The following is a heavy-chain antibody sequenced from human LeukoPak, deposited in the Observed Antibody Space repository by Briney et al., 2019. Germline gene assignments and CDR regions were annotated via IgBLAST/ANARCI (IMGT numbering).Heavy chain of an antibody. D-gene: IGHD3-22*01. V-gene: IGHV4-34*01. Sequence: SETLSLTCAVYGGSFSGYYWSWIRQPPGKGLEWIGEINHSGSTNYNPSLKSRVTISVDTSKNQFSLKLSSVTAADTAVYCCARANYDSSGYHLGGYYFDYWGQGTLVTVSS. CDR3: ARANYDSSGYHLGGYYFDY. CDR1: GGSFSGYY. J-gene: IGHJ4*02. CDR2: INHSGST.